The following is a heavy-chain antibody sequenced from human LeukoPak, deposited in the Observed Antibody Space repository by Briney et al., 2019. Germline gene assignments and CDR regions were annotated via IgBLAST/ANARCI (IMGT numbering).Heavy chain of an antibody. V-gene: IGHV3-21*01. D-gene: IGHD3-10*01. J-gene: IGHJ4*02. CDR3: ARGGPYYYASGSSFDY. CDR1: GFTFSSYS. CDR2: ISSSSSYI. Sequence: SGGSLRLSCAASGFTFSSYSMNWVRQAPGKGLEWVSSISSSSSYIYYADSVKGRFTISRDNAKNSLYLQMNSLRAEDTAVYYCARGGPYYYASGSSFDYWGQGTLVTVSS.